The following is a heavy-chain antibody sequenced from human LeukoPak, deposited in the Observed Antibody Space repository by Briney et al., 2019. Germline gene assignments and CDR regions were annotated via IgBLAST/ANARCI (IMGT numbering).Heavy chain of an antibody. J-gene: IGHJ4*02. CDR2: ISSSGNTV. Sequence: GGSLRLSCAASGFTFSSYEMSWARQAPGKGLEWVSYISSSGNTVYYADSVKGRFTISRDSAKNSLYLQMNSLRAEDTAVYYCASESTSSGYYYAPDYWGQGTLVTVSS. D-gene: IGHD3-22*01. CDR1: GFTFSSYE. CDR3: ASESTSSGYYYAPDY. V-gene: IGHV3-48*03.